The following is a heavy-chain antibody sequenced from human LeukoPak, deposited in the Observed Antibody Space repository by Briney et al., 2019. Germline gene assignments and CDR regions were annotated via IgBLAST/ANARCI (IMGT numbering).Heavy chain of an antibody. D-gene: IGHD4-11*01. Sequence: SVKVSCKASGYTFTGYYFHWVRQSPGQRLEWMGWSNANTAGTNYAQKFLGGVTLTWDTSISTAYMELNRLTSDDTAVYYCATSAGDYRAGHYYYMGVWGKGTSVTVSS. CDR2: SNANTAGT. J-gene: IGHJ6*03. V-gene: IGHV1-2*02. CDR1: GYTFTGYY. CDR3: ATSAGDYRAGHYYYMGV.